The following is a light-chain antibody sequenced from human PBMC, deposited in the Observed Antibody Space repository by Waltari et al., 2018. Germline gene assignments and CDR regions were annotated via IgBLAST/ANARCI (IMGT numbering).Light chain of an antibody. J-gene: IGKJ1*01. CDR1: QNINRW. V-gene: IGKV1-5*01. CDR3: QQYNSYST. Sequence: DIQITQSPSPLSASVGDRVTITCQSSQNINRWLAWYQQKPGKAPNLLIYDASSLESGVPSRFSGSGSGTEFTLTISSLQADDFATYYCQQYNSYSTFAQGTKVEIK. CDR2: DAS.